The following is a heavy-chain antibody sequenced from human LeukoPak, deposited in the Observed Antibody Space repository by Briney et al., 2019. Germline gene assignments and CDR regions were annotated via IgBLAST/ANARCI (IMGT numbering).Heavy chain of an antibody. CDR2: INNDGSGT. CDR3: VRGGESTWS. J-gene: IGHJ5*02. Sequence: GGSLRLSCAASGFTFSSYWMHWVRQAPGKGPVWASRINNDGSGTTYADSVKGRFTISRDDAKNTLYLQMNSLRAEDTAVYYCVRGGESTWSWGQGTLVTVSS. V-gene: IGHV3-74*01. CDR1: GFTFSSYW. D-gene: IGHD2-15*01.